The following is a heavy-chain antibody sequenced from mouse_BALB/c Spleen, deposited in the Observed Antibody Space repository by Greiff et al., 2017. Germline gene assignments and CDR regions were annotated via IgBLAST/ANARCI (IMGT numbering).Heavy chain of an antibody. CDR1: GYAFSSYW. D-gene: IGHD2-14*01. CDR2: IYPGDGDT. V-gene: IGHV1-80*01. J-gene: IGHJ3*01. Sequence: QVQLQQSGAELVRPGSSVKISCKASGYAFSSYWMNWVKQRPGQGLEWIGQIYPGDGDTNYNGKFKGKATLTADKSSSTAYMQLSSLTSEDSAVYFCARFGTGAYWGQGTLVTVSA. CDR3: ARFGTGAY.